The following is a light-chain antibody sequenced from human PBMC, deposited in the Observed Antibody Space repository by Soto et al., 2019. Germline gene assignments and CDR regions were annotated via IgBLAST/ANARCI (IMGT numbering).Light chain of an antibody. CDR2: GAS. Sequence: EIMLTQSPGTLSLSPGERATLSCRASQSVSSSYLAWYQQKPGQAPRLLIYGASSRATGIPDRFSGSGSGTDFTLTISRLEPEDFAVYYCQQYASTEVTSGPGTKVDIK. J-gene: IGKJ3*01. CDR3: QQYASTEVT. CDR1: QSVSSSY. V-gene: IGKV3-20*01.